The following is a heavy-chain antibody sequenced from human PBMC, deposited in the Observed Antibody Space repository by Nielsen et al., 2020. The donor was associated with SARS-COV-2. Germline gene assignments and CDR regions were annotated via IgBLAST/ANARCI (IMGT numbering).Heavy chain of an antibody. CDR3: ARDRGSSGRADY. V-gene: IGHV1-24*01. J-gene: IGHJ4*02. D-gene: IGHD6-19*01. Sequence: ASVKVSCKVSGYTLTELSMHWVRQAPGKGLEWMGGFDPEDGETIYAQKFQGRVTMTRDTSISTAYMELSRLRSDDTAVYYCARDRGSSGRADYWGQGTLVTVSS. CDR2: FDPEDGET. CDR1: GYTLTELS.